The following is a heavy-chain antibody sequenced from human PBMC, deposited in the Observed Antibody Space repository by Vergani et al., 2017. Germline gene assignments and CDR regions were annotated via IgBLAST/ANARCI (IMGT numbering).Heavy chain of an antibody. D-gene: IGHD3-10*01. V-gene: IGHV1-69*12. J-gene: IGHJ6*02. CDR2: SIPSFGTA. CDR1: GGTFSSYA. Sequence: QVQLVQSGAEVKKPGSSVKVYCKASGGTFSSYAISWVRQAPGQGLEWMEGSIPSFGTANYARMFQGTVTITAADSTSTAYMELSSLRSDDTAVYYCARYLEYGCSGNYGMDVWGQGTTVTVSS. CDR3: ARYLEYGCSGNYGMDV.